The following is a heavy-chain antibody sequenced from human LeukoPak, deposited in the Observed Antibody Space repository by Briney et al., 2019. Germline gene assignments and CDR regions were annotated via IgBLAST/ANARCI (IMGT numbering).Heavy chain of an antibody. J-gene: IGHJ4*02. V-gene: IGHV3-30*18. CDR3: AKSSSWYGVDY. Sequence: GGSLRLSCAAAGFTFSIYGMDWVRQAPGKGLEWVAVISYDGSNKYYADSVRGRFTISRDNSKNTLYLQMNSLRAEDTAVYYCAKSSSWYGVDYWGQGTLVTVSS. CDR2: ISYDGSNK. CDR1: GFTFSIYG. D-gene: IGHD6-13*01.